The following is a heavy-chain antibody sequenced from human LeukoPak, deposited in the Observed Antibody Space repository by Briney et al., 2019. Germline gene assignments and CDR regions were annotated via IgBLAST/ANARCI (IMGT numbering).Heavy chain of an antibody. CDR1: GFTFSTYG. J-gene: IGHJ4*02. CDR2: IRSDGSTK. D-gene: IGHD1-26*01. V-gene: IGHV3-30*02. CDR3: AKDQLLGGSYTFDY. Sequence: GGSLRLSCAASGFTFSTYGMHWVRQAPGKGLEWVAFIRSDGSTKYFADSVKGRFTISRDNSKNTLYLQMNSLRAEDTAVYYCAKDQLLGGSYTFDYWGQGTLVSVSS.